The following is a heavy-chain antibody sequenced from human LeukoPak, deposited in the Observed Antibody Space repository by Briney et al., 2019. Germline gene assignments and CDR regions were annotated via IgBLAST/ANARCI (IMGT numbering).Heavy chain of an antibody. CDR1: GFTFSSYG. Sequence: GGSLRLSCAASGFTFSSYGMHWVRQAPGKGLEWVSSISSSSSYIYYADSVKGRFTISRDNAKNSLYLQMNSLRAEDTAVYYCARWLQFGDMDVWGKGTTVTVSS. CDR3: ARWLQFGDMDV. J-gene: IGHJ6*03. V-gene: IGHV3-21*01. CDR2: ISSSSSYI. D-gene: IGHD5-24*01.